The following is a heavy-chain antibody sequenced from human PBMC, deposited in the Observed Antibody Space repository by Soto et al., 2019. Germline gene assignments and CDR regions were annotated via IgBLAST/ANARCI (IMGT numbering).Heavy chain of an antibody. Sequence: SETLSLTCAVYGGSFSGYYWSWIRQPPGKGLEWIGEINHSGSTDYNPSLKSRVTISVDTSKNQFSLKLSSVTAADTAVYYCARAPDCSSTSCYYYYFLAVWGQGTTVTVSS. CDR3: ARAPDCSSTSCYYYYFLAV. J-gene: IGHJ6*03. CDR1: GGSFSGYY. CDR2: INHSGST. D-gene: IGHD2-2*01. V-gene: IGHV4-34*01.